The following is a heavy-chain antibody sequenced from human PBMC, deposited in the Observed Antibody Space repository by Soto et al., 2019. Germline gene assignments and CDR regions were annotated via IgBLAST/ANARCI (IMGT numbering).Heavy chain of an antibody. J-gene: IGHJ4*02. CDR3: EKDILMTTMVTPGFES. Sequence: GGSLRLSCVASGFTFRNYGMHWVRQAPGEGLEWVAGIAYDGSVKFYGDSVKGRFTISRDNSKNTVYLEMNSQRAEDTAVYYCEKDILMTTMVTPGFESWGPGTMVTVSS. V-gene: IGHV3-30*18. CDR1: GFTFRNYG. D-gene: IGHD2-21*02. CDR2: IAYDGSVK.